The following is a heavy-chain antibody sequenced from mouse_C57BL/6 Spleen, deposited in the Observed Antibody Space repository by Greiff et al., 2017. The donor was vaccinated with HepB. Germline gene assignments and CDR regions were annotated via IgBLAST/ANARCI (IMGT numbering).Heavy chain of an antibody. CDR2: FYPGSGSI. V-gene: IGHV1-62-2*01. CDR1: GYTFTEYT. D-gene: IGHD2-5*01. J-gene: IGHJ4*01. Sequence: VMLVESGAELVKPGASVKLSCKASGYTFTEYTIHWVKQRSGQGLEWIGWFYPGSGSIKYNEKFKDKATLTADKSSSTVYMELSRLTSEDSAVYFCARHEVYYSNYDAMDYWGQGTSVTVSS. CDR3: ARHEVYYSNYDAMDY.